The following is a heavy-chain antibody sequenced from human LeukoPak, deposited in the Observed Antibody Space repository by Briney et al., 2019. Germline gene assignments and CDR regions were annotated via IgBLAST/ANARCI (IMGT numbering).Heavy chain of an antibody. Sequence: SETLSLTSSVSGGSISSYYWRWFRQPAGKGLECIGRIYTSGSTNYNPSLKSRVTMSVDTSKNQFSLKLSSVTAADTAVYYCARDLLDDFWSGPMGVWGKGTTVTVSS. CDR2: IYTSGST. D-gene: IGHD3-3*01. V-gene: IGHV4-4*07. CDR1: GGSISSYY. J-gene: IGHJ6*04. CDR3: ARDLLDDFWSGPMGV.